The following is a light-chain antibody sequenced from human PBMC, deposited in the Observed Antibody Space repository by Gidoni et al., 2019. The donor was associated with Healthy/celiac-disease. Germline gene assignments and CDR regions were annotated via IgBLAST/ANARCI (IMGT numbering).Light chain of an antibody. CDR2: EVS. J-gene: IGLJ2*01. Sequence: QSALTQPASVSGSPGHSITISCTGTSSDVGGYNYVSWYQQHPGKAPKLMIYEVSTRPSGVSNRFSGSKSGNTAALTISGLQAEDEADYYCSSYTSSSTPVFGGGTKLTVL. CDR3: SSYTSSSTPV. V-gene: IGLV2-14*01. CDR1: SSDVGGYNY.